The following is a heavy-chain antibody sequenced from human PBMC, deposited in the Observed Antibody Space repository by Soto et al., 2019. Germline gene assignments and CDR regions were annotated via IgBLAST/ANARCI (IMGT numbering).Heavy chain of an antibody. J-gene: IGHJ4*02. Sequence: SETLSLTCTVSGGSISSYYWSWIRQPPGKGLEWIGYIYYSGSTNYNPSLKSRVTISVDTSKNQFSLKLSSVTAADTAVYYCARFRGRWFGELLPNFDYWGQGTLVTVSS. CDR1: GGSISSYY. D-gene: IGHD3-10*01. CDR3: ARFRGRWFGELLPNFDY. V-gene: IGHV4-59*08. CDR2: IYYSGST.